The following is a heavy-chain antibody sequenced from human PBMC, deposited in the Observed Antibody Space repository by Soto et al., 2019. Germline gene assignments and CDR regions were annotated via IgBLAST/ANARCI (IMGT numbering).Heavy chain of an antibody. Sequence: QMQLVQSGPEVKKPGTSVKVSCKASGFTFTSSAMQWVRQARGQRLEWIGWIVVGSGNTNYAQKFQERVTITRDMSTSTACMELSSLRSEDTAVYYCAASTLPYYDSSGYQLDYWVQGTLVTVSS. CDR2: IVVGSGNT. CDR3: AASTLPYYDSSGYQLDY. J-gene: IGHJ4*02. V-gene: IGHV1-58*02. D-gene: IGHD3-22*01. CDR1: GFTFTSSA.